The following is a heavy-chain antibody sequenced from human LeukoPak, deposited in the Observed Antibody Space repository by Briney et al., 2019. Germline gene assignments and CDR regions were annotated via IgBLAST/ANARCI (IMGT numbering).Heavy chain of an antibody. CDR1: GGSISSSSYY. Sequence: SETLSLTCTVSGGSISSSSYYWGWIRQPPGKGLEWIGSIYYSGSTYHNPSLKSRVTISVDTSKDQFSLKLSSVTAADTAVYYCASNDGYCSSTSCYRGDVVVDYWGQGTLVTVSS. V-gene: IGHV4-39*07. CDR3: ASNDGYCSSTSCYRGDVVVDY. J-gene: IGHJ4*02. CDR2: IYYSGST. D-gene: IGHD2-2*02.